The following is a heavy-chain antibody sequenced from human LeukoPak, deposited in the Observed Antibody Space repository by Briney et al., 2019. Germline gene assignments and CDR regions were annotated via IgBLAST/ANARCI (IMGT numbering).Heavy chain of an antibody. D-gene: IGHD3-10*01. V-gene: IGHV1-18*01. Sequence: ASVKVSCKASGGTFSSYGISWVRQAPGQGLEWMGWISANDGSTDYPQKLQGRVTMTTDTSTSTAYMELRSLRSDDTAVYYCARESHVTREDYWGQGTLVTVSS. CDR1: GGTFSSYG. CDR3: ARESHVTREDY. CDR2: ISANDGST. J-gene: IGHJ4*02.